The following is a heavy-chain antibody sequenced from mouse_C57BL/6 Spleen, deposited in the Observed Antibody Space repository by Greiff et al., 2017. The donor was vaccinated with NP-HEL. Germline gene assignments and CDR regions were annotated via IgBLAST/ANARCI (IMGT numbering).Heavy chain of an antibody. CDR3: ARAELLYAMDY. CDR1: GYSITSGYY. Sequence: DVKLVESGPGLVKPSQSLSLTCSVTGYSITSGYYWNWIRQFPGNKLEWMGYISYDGSNNYNPSLKNRISITRDTSKNQFFLKLNSVTTEDAATYYCARAELLYAMDYWGQGTSVTVSS. J-gene: IGHJ4*01. CDR2: ISYDGSN. V-gene: IGHV3-6*01.